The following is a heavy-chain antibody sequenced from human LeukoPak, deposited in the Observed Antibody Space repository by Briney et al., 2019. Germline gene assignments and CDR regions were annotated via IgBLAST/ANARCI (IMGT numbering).Heavy chain of an antibody. CDR2: IYHSGST. Sequence: PSETLSLTCTVSGYSISSGYYWGWIRQPPGKGLEWIGSIYHSGSTYYNPSLKSRVTISVDTSMNQFSLKLSSVTAADTAVYYCAGSGSYIVHYWGQGTLVTVSS. D-gene: IGHD1-26*01. CDR3: AGSGSYIVHY. J-gene: IGHJ4*02. CDR1: GYSISSGYY. V-gene: IGHV4-38-2*02.